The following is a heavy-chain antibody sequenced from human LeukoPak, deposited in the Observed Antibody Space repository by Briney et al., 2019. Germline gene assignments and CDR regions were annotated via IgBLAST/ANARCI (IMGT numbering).Heavy chain of an antibody. J-gene: IGHJ3*02. Sequence: PSETLSLTCTVSGGSISSYYWSWIRQPPGKGLEWIGHIYYSGSTNYNPSLKSRVTISVDTSKNQFSLKLSSVTAADTAVYYCAREGRHCSGGSCYSGAFDIWGQGTMVTVSS. D-gene: IGHD2-15*01. CDR2: IYYSGST. CDR1: GGSISSYY. V-gene: IGHV4-59*01. CDR3: AREGRHCSGGSCYSGAFDI.